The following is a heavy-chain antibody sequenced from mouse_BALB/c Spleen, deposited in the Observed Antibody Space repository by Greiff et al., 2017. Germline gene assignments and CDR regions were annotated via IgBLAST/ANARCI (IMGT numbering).Heavy chain of an antibody. J-gene: IGHJ3*01. V-gene: IGHV7-3*02. CDR1: GFTFTDYY. Sequence: EVHLVESGGGLVQPGGSLRLSCATSGFTFTDYYMSWVRQPPGKALEWLGFIRNKANGYTTEYSASVKGRFTISRDNSQSILYLQMNTLRAEDSATYYCARDDGYSAWFAYWGQGTLVTVSA. CDR2: IRNKANGYTT. D-gene: IGHD2-3*01. CDR3: ARDDGYSAWFAY.